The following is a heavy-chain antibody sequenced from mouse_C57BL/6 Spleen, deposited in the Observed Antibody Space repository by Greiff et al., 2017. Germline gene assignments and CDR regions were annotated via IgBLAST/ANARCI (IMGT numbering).Heavy chain of an antibody. CDR1: GFTFSDYG. V-gene: IGHV5-17*01. Sequence: EVQVVESGGGLVKPGGSLKLSCAASGFTFSDYGMHWVRQAPEKGLEWVAYISSGSSTIYYADTVKGRFTISRDNAKNTLFLQMTSLRSEDTAMYYCAKKVSFDVWGTGTTVTVSS. CDR3: AKKVSFDV. J-gene: IGHJ1*03. CDR2: ISSGSSTI.